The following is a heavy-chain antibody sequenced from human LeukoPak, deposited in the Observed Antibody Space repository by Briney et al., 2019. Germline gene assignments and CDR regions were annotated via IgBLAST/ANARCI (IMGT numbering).Heavy chain of an antibody. D-gene: IGHD6-19*01. V-gene: IGHV3-33*06. CDR1: GFTFSSYA. J-gene: IGHJ3*02. Sequence: GGSLRLSCAASGFTFSSYAMSWVRQAPGKGLEWVAIIWYDGSNKYYADSVKGRFTISRDNSKNTLYLQMNSLRAEDTAVYYCAKDPYSSGWRGAFDIWGQGTMVTVSS. CDR2: IWYDGSNK. CDR3: AKDPYSSGWRGAFDI.